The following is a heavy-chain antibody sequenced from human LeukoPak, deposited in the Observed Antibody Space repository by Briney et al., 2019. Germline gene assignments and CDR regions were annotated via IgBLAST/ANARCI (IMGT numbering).Heavy chain of an antibody. CDR3: VRDLGLDYCSSTSCYNGGLDY. CDR2: ISWNSGSI. Sequence: GGSLRLSCAASGFTFDDYAMHWVRQAPGKGLEWVSGISWNSGSIGYADSVKGRFTISRDNAKNSLYLQMNSLRAEDTAVYYCVRDLGLDYCSSTSCYNGGLDYWGQGTLVTVSS. CDR1: GFTFDDYA. V-gene: IGHV3-9*01. D-gene: IGHD2-2*02. J-gene: IGHJ4*02.